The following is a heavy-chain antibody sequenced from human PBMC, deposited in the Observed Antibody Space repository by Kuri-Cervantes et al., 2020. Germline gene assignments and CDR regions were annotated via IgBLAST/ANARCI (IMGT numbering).Heavy chain of an antibody. D-gene: IGHD3-10*01. J-gene: IGHJ6*03. CDR1: GGSVSSGSYY. Sequence: SETLSLTCTVSGGSVSSGSYYWSWIRQPPGKGLEWIGYIYYSGSTYYNPSLKSRVTISVDTSRNQFSLKLSSVTAADTAVYYCARGGPHSGSSFYYYYYMDVWGKGTTVTVSS. CDR2: IYYSGST. V-gene: IGHV4-61*01. CDR3: ARGGPHSGSSFYYYYYMDV.